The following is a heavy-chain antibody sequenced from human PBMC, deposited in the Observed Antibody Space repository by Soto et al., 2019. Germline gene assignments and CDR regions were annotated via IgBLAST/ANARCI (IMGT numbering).Heavy chain of an antibody. CDR3: ARGWFGLAEY. D-gene: IGHD3-10*01. CDR1: GYTFTSYG. J-gene: IGHJ4*02. Sequence: QGELVQSGAEVKKLGASVKVSCKASGYTFTSYGITWVRQAPGQGLEWMGWISAYNGTTNYVQKFQGRGTMTTDTSTSTAYMELRSLRSVDTAVYYCARGWFGLAEYWGQGTLVTVSS. CDR2: ISAYNGTT. V-gene: IGHV1-18*01.